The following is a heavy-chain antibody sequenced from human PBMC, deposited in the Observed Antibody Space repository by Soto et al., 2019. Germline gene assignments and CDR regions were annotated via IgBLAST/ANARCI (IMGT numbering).Heavy chain of an antibody. V-gene: IGHV1-69*13. D-gene: IGHD6-13*01. CDR1: GGTFSSYA. Sequence: SVKVSCQACGGTFSSYAISWVRQAPGQGLEWMGGIIPIFGTANYAQKFQGRVTITADESTSTAYMELSSLRSEDTAVYYCASINADSSSWYDYWGQGTLVTVSS. CDR2: IIPIFGTA. CDR3: ASINADSSSWYDY. J-gene: IGHJ4*02.